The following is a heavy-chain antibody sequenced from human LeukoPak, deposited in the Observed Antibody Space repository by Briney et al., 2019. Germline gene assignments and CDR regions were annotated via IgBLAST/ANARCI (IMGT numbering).Heavy chain of an antibody. CDR3: ARDTKYAFDN. D-gene: IGHD2-2*01. V-gene: IGHV3-48*01. J-gene: IGHJ4*02. CDR2: VGISSGNT. Sequence: GGSLRLSCAASGYTFSDYSMNWVRQAPGKGLEWISYVGISSGNTKYADSVKGRFTISGDKAKNSLYLQMNGLRVEDTAVYYCARDTKYAFDNWGQGTLVTLSS. CDR1: GYTFSDYS.